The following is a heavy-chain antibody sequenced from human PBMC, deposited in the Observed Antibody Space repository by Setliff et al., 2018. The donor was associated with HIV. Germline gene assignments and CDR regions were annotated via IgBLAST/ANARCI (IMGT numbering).Heavy chain of an antibody. V-gene: IGHV1-69*13. CDR3: ARIPNHSSGFDY. D-gene: IGHD3-22*01. J-gene: IGHJ4*02. CDR1: GGTFRSHE. Sequence: SVKVSCKASGGTFRSHEISWVRQAPGQGLEWMGGIVPILNTGNYAPKFQGRVTITADESTTTAHMELSSLRSEDTAVYYCARIPNHSSGFDYWGQGTPVTVSS. CDR2: IVPILNTG.